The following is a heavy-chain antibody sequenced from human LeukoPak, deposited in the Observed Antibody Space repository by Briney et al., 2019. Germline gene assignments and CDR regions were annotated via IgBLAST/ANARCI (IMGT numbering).Heavy chain of an antibody. J-gene: IGHJ5*02. V-gene: IGHV4-61*03. Sequence: PSETLSLTCTVSGGSVSSPDSYWSWIRQPPGKGLEWIGNVYYIGTTSYNSSLKTRVTISVDKFKNHFSLILTSVTAADTAVYFCARNTSSSPWFDPWDQGTLVTVSS. CDR3: ARNTSSSPWFDP. CDR1: GGSVSSPDSY. D-gene: IGHD6-6*01. CDR2: VYYIGTT.